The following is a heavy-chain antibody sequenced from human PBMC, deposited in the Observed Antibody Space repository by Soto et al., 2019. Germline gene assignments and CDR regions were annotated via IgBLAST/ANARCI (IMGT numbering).Heavy chain of an antibody. D-gene: IGHD1-26*01. V-gene: IGHV2-5*02. CDR3: AHSPYFGDKLDY. CDR2: IYWDDDK. J-gene: IGHJ4*02. CDR1: GFSLSSGGVG. Sequence: QITLKESGPTLVKPTQTLTLTCTFSGFSLSSGGVGVGWIRQPSGKALEWLALIYWDDDKRYSPSLKSRLTITKDTSNNQVVLTMTNMDPVDTATYYCAHSPYFGDKLDYWGPGTLVTVSS.